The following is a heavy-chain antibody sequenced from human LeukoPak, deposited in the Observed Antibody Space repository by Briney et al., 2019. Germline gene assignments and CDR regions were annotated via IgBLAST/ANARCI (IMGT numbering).Heavy chain of an antibody. D-gene: IGHD3-16*01. CDR3: AFGTY. V-gene: IGHV4-59*11. J-gene: IGHJ4*02. Sequence: SETLSLTCTVSGGSITSHYWSWIRQPPGRGLEWIGYIYYSGSTNSNSTLKSRVTISVDTSKNQFSLKLSSVTAADTAVYYCAFGTYWGQGTLVTVSS. CDR1: GGSITSHY. CDR2: IYYSGST.